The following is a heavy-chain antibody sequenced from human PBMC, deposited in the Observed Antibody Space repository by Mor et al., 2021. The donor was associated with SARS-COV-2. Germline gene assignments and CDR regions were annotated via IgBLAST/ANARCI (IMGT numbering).Heavy chain of an antibody. J-gene: IGHJ4*02. Sequence: YAASVKGRFTISRDDSENMAFLQMNSLKSEDTAMYYCTTSYSGSSPFDDWGQGTLVTVSS. CDR3: TTSYSGSSPFDD. V-gene: IGHV3-73*01. D-gene: IGHD1-26*01.